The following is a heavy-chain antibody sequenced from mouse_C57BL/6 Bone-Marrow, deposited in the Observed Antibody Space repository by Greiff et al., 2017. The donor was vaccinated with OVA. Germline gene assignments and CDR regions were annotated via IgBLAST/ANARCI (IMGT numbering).Heavy chain of an antibody. Sequence: DVHLVESGGGLVQPKGSLKLSCAASGFTFNTYAMHWVRQAPGKGLEWVARIRSKSSNYATYYADSVKDRFTISRDDSKSMLYQQMNNLKTEDAAMYYCVRDGYGSSCYAMDYWGQGTSVTVSS. CDR3: VRDGYGSSCYAMDY. J-gene: IGHJ4*01. CDR2: IRSKSSNYAT. V-gene: IGHV10-3*01. D-gene: IGHD1-1*01. CDR1: GFTFNTYA.